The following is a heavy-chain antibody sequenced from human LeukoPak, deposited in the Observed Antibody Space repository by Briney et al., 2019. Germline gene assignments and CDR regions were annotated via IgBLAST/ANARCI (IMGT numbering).Heavy chain of an antibody. V-gene: IGHV3-7*01. Sequence: GGSLRLSCAASGFTFSSYAMSWVRQAPGKGLEWVANIKPDGSEKYYVDSVKGRFTISRDNAKNSLFLQMNSLRVEDTAVYYCANGKNYYPYWGQGTLVTVSS. J-gene: IGHJ4*02. CDR3: ANGKNYYPY. CDR1: GFTFSSYA. CDR2: IKPDGSEK. D-gene: IGHD3-22*01.